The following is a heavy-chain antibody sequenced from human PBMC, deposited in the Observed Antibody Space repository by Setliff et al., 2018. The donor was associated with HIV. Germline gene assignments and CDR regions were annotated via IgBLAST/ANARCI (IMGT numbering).Heavy chain of an antibody. CDR1: GFTFRSFC. CDR2: INENGNEK. CDR3: AREYAMAARY. V-gene: IGHV3-7*03. D-gene: IGHD2-15*01. J-gene: IGHJ4*02. Sequence: PGGSLRLSCAASGFTFRSFCLSWVRQVPGKGLEWVANINENGNEKYYVDSVKGRFTISRDNAKNSLYLQMNSLRVEDTAVYYCAREYAMAARYWGRGTLVTV.